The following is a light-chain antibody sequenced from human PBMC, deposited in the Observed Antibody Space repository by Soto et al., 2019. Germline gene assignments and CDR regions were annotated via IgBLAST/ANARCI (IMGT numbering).Light chain of an antibody. V-gene: IGKV1-5*01. CDR1: ESISSW. CDR3: QQYKNYSYT. J-gene: IGKJ2*01. CDR2: DAS. Sequence: DIQMTQSPSTLSASVEDRVTITCRASESISSWLTWYQQKPGKAPKLLIFDASALEDGDAARFSGSGSGTEFTLTINGLQPDDFATYYCQQYKNYSYTFGQGTRLEIK.